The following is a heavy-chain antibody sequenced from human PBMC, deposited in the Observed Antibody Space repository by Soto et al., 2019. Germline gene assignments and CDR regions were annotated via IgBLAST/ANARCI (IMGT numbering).Heavy chain of an antibody. J-gene: IGHJ4*02. V-gene: IGHV3-48*03. D-gene: IGHD3-22*01. Sequence: VGSLRLSCAASGFTFSSYEMNWVRQAPGKGLEWVSHITSPSDTIYYADSVKGRFTISRDNAESSLYLQMNSLRAEDTAVYYCARSSGHYRPFDSWGQGTLVTVSS. CDR3: ARSSGHYRPFDS. CDR2: ITSPSDTI. CDR1: GFTFSSYE.